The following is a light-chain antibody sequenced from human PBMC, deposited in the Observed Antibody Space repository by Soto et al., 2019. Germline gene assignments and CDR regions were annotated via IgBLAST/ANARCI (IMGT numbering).Light chain of an antibody. CDR2: EVS. J-gene: IGLJ1*01. CDR1: SSDVGGYNS. V-gene: IGLV2-8*01. CDR3: CSYAGSNSYV. Sequence: QSVLTQPPSASGSPGQSVTISSTGTSSDVGGYNSVSWYQQHPGKAPKLMIYEVSKRPSGVPDRFSGSKSGNTASLTVSRLQAEDEADYYCCSYAGSNSYVFGTGTKVTVL.